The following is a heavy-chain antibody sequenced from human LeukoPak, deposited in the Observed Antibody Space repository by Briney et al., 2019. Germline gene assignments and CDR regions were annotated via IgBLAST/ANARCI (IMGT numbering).Heavy chain of an antibody. Sequence: SETLSLTCTVSGGSISSGGYYWSWIRQYPGKGLEWIGYIYYSGSTYYNPSLKSRVTISVDTSKNQFSLKLSSVTAADTAVYYCARTEVAAAGNQIFDYWGQGTLVTVSS. V-gene: IGHV4-31*03. CDR1: GGSISSGGYY. CDR2: IYYSGST. D-gene: IGHD6-13*01. CDR3: ARTEVAAAGNQIFDY. J-gene: IGHJ4*02.